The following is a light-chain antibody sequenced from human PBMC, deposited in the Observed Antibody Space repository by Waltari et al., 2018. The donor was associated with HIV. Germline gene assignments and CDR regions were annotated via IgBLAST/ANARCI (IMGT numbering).Light chain of an antibody. CDR1: QGIRNE. J-gene: IGKJ1*01. Sequence: AIQLTQSPSSLSASVGDRVTITCRASQGIRNELGWYQQKPGKAPKLLIYAASSLQSGVPSSFSGSGSGTDFTLTISSLQPEDSATYYCLQDDSYPRTFGQGTKVEIK. CDR3: LQDDSYPRT. V-gene: IGKV1-6*01. CDR2: AAS.